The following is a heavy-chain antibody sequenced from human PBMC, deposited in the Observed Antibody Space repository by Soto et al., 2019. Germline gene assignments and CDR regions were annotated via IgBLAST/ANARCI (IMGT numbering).Heavy chain of an antibody. CDR3: AKDLGGIIVATILGAFDI. Sequence: GGSLRLSCAASGFTFSSYAMSWVRQAPGKGLEWVSAISGSGGSTYYADSVKGRFTISRDNSKTTLYLQMNSLRAEDTAVYYCAKDLGGIIVATILGAFDIWGQGTMVTVSS. D-gene: IGHD5-12*01. J-gene: IGHJ3*02. V-gene: IGHV3-23*01. CDR1: GFTFSSYA. CDR2: ISGSGGST.